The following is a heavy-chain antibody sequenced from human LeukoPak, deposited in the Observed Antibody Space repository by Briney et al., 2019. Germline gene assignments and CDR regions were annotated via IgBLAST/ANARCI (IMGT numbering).Heavy chain of an antibody. Sequence: PSETLSLTCTVSGYSISSGYYWGWIRQPPGKGLEWIGSIYHSGSTYYNPSLKSRVTISVDTSKNQFSLKLSSVTAADTAVYYCARDSTGSYLSPYFDYWGQGTLVTVSS. CDR3: ARDSTGSYLSPYFDY. J-gene: IGHJ4*02. D-gene: IGHD1-26*01. V-gene: IGHV4-38-2*02. CDR2: IYHSGST. CDR1: GYSISSGYY.